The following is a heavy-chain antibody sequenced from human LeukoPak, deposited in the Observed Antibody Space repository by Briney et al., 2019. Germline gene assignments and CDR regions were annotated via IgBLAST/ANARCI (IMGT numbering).Heavy chain of an antibody. Sequence: PGGSLRLSCAASGFTFSSYTMHWIRQAPGKGLEWVAVISYDGSNKYYADSVKGRFTISRDNSKNTLYLQMNSLRAEDTAVYYCARVPYSSSWPYFDYWGQGTLVTVSS. CDR3: ARVPYSSSWPYFDY. CDR1: GFTFSSYT. CDR2: ISYDGSNK. V-gene: IGHV3-30-3*01. J-gene: IGHJ4*02. D-gene: IGHD6-13*01.